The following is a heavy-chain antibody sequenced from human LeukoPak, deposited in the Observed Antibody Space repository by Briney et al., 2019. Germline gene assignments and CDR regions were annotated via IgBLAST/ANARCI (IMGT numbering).Heavy chain of an antibody. CDR1: GFTFSSYS. V-gene: IGHV3-21*01. CDR2: ISSSSSYI. D-gene: IGHD3-22*01. CDR3: AREDYDSSGYYHSQDVNWFDP. Sequence: GGSLRLSCAASGFTFSSYSMNWVRQAPGKGLEWVSSISSSSSYIYYADSVKGRFTISRDNAKNSLYLQMNSLRAEDTAVYYCAREDYDSSGYYHSQDVNWFDPWGQGTLVTVSS. J-gene: IGHJ5*02.